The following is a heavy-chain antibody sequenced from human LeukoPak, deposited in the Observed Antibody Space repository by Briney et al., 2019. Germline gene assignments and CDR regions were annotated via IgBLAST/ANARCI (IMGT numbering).Heavy chain of an antibody. J-gene: IGHJ3*02. Sequence: GGSLRLSCAASGFTFSRYAMSWVRQAPGEGLEWVSAISGGGGSTYNADSVKGRFTISRDNSKNMLYLQMNSLRAEDTAIYYCAKDRSIRFPRTFDIWGQGTMVTVSS. D-gene: IGHD2-21*01. CDR1: GFTFSRYA. V-gene: IGHV3-23*01. CDR2: ISGGGGST. CDR3: AKDRSIRFPRTFDI.